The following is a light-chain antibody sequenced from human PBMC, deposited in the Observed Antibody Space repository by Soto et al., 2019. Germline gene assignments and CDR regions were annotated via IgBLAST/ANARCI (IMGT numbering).Light chain of an antibody. CDR1: ESVSSH. Sequence: EIVMTQSPATLSVSPGQRATLSCRASESVSSHLAWYQQKPGQAPRLLIYGASTRVTGIPARFSGSGSGTEFTLTIGSLQSEDFAVYYCQQYKNGWTFGQGTKVDIK. V-gene: IGKV3-15*01. J-gene: IGKJ1*01. CDR3: QQYKNGWT. CDR2: GAS.